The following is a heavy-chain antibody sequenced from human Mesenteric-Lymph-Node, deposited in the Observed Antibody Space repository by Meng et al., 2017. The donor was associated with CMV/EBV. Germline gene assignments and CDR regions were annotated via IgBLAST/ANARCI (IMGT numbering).Heavy chain of an antibody. V-gene: IGHV3-23*01. D-gene: IGHD1-26*01. CDR2: ISGYGGSI. CDR3: AKGSALGGGYYFDS. Sequence: GSLRLSCVGSGFSFSEFAMGWVRQAPGKGLEWVSSISGYGGSILFSASVQGRFTISRDNSENTVYLHMNSLRDEDTAIYYCAKGSALGGGYYFDSWGQGTVVTVSS. J-gene: IGHJ4*02. CDR1: GFSFSEFA.